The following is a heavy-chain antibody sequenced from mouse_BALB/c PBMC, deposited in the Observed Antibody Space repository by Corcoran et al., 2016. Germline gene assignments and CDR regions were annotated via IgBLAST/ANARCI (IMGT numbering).Heavy chain of an antibody. V-gene: IGHV14-3*02. Sequence: VQLQQSGAELVKPWASVKLSCTASGFNINDTSMHWVKQRPEQGLAWIGRLDPANGNTKYDPKFQGKATITADTSSNTAYLQLSSLTSEDTAVFYCAQWDDNAYWGQGTLVTVSA. CDR3: AQWDDNAY. J-gene: IGHJ3*01. CDR1: GFNINDTS. D-gene: IGHD4-1*01. CDR2: LDPANGNT.